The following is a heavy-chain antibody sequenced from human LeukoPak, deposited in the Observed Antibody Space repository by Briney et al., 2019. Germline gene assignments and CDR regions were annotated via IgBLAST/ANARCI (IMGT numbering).Heavy chain of an antibody. J-gene: IGHJ5*02. CDR2: INHSGST. CDR3: AREVVPAATYP. CDR1: GGSFSGYY. Sequence: SETLSLTCAVYGGSFSGYYWSWIRQPPGKGLEWIGEINHSGSTNYNPSLKSRVTISVDTSKNQLSLKLSSVTAADTAVYYCAREVVPAATYPWGQGTLVTVSS. V-gene: IGHV4-34*01. D-gene: IGHD2-2*01.